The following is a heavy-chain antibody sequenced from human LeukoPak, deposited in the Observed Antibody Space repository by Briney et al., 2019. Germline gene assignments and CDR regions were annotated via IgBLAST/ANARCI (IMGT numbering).Heavy chain of an antibody. CDR3: ARESSGGSFDY. J-gene: IGHJ4*02. CDR1: GGSVSSYY. Sequence: SETLSLTGTVSGGSVSSYYWSWIRQPPGQGLEWIGYIYSSGSTNYNPSLKSRVTISVDTSKNQFSLKLSSVTTADTAVYYCARESSGGSFDYWGQGTLVTVSS. V-gene: IGHV4-59*02. D-gene: IGHD2-15*01. CDR2: IYSSGST.